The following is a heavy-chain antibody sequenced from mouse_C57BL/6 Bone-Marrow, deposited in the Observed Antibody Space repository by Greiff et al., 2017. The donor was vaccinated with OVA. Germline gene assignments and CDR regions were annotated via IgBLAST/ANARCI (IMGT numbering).Heavy chain of an antibody. CDR2: IYPGGGYT. CDR1: GYTFTNYW. D-gene: IGHD2-4*01. CDR3: ARRGVLRQGGMGYFDY. J-gene: IGHJ2*01. V-gene: IGHV1-63*01. Sequence: QVQLQQSGAELVRPGTSVKMSCKASGYTFTNYWIGWAKQRPGHGLEWIGDIYPGGGYTNYNEKFKGKATLTAEKSSSTAYMQFSSLTSEDSASYYCARRGVLRQGGMGYFDYWGQGTTLTVSS.